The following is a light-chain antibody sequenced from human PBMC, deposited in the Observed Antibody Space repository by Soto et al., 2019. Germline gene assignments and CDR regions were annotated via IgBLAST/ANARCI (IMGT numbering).Light chain of an antibody. CDR1: QCVLYSSHNKNY. CDR3: QQYYSTPYT. J-gene: IGKJ2*01. V-gene: IGKV4-1*01. Sequence: DIVMTQSPDSLAVSLGERATINCKSSQCVLYSSHNKNYLAWYQQKPGQPPKLLIYWASTRESGVPDRFSGSGSGTDFTLTIRSLQAEDVAVYYCQQYYSTPYTFGQGTKLEIK. CDR2: WAS.